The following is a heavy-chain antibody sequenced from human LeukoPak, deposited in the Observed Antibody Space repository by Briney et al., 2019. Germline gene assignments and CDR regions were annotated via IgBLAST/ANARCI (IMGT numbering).Heavy chain of an antibody. V-gene: IGHV1-18*01. D-gene: IGHD1-26*01. CDR3: ATCTRSGTFDPPYNWFDP. CDR2: ISAYNGNT. CDR1: GYTFTSYG. Sequence: ASVKVSCKASGYTFTSYGISWVRQAPGQGLEWMGWISAYNGNTNYAQKLQGRVTMTTDTSTSTAYMELRSLRSDDTAVYYCATCTRSGTFDPPYNWFDPWGQGTLVTVSS. J-gene: IGHJ5*02.